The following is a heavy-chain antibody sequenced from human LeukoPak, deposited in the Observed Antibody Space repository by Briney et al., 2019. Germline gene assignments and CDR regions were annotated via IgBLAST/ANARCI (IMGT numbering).Heavy chain of an antibody. V-gene: IGHV1-2*02. Sequence: ASVKVSFTASGYTFTGYYIDWVRQAPGQGLEWMGWIDPNSGGTDYAQKFQGRVTMTRDTSISTAYMELSRLRSDDTAVYYCARVRFNWNYYFYYWGQGTLVTVSS. D-gene: IGHD1-7*01. CDR1: GYTFTGYY. CDR2: IDPNSGGT. CDR3: ARVRFNWNYYFYY. J-gene: IGHJ4*02.